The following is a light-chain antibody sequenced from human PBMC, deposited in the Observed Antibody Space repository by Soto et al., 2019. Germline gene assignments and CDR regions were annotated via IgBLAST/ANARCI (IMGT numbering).Light chain of an antibody. Sequence: EIVLTQSPGTLSLSPGERATLSCRASQSVSSSYLAWYQQIPGQAPRLLIYGASSRATGIPDRFNGSGSGTDFTLTISRLEPEDFAVNYCQQYGSSPWTFGQGTKVEIK. CDR3: QQYGSSPWT. CDR2: GAS. V-gene: IGKV3-20*01. J-gene: IGKJ1*01. CDR1: QSVSSSY.